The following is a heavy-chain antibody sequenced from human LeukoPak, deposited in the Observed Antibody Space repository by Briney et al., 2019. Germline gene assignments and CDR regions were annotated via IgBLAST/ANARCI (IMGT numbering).Heavy chain of an antibody. J-gene: IGHJ3*02. V-gene: IGHV1-3*02. CDR3: ARGFQGTFDI. Sequence: ASVKVSCKASGYTFTKHAMHWVRQAPGQRFEWLGWTETGNDDTTYSQEFQDRVTITRDTSANTVYMEPSSLRSEDTAMYYCARGFQGTFDIWGQGTKVTVSS. CDR2: TETGNDDT. D-gene: IGHD2-21*01. CDR1: GYTFTKHA.